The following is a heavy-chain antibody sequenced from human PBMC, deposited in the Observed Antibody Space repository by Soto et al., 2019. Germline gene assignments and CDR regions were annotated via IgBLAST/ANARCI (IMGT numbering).Heavy chain of an antibody. CDR3: ARGGHDFWSGPFDY. CDR1: GGSIGTYY. CDR2: IDSSGST. J-gene: IGHJ4*02. D-gene: IGHD3-3*01. Sequence: SEPLSLPCSVSGGSIGTYYCNWIRQPAGKGLEWIGRIDSSGSTNYSPSLKSRATMSVDTSKNQFSLKLTSVTAADTAVYYCARGGHDFWSGPFDYWGQGTLVTVSS. V-gene: IGHV4-4*07.